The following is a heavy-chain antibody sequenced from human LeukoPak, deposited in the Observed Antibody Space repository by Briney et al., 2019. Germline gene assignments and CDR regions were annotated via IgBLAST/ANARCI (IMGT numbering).Heavy chain of an antibody. CDR2: ISSSSSTI. Sequence: HPGGSLRLSCAASGFTFSSYSMNWVRQAPGKGLEWVSYISSSSSTIYYADSVKGRFTISRDNAKNSLYLQMNSLRAEDTAVYYCARALRYFDWLSTSPEYNWFDPWGQGTLVTVSS. CDR3: ARALRYFDWLSTSPEYNWFDP. D-gene: IGHD3-9*01. V-gene: IGHV3-48*01. CDR1: GFTFSSYS. J-gene: IGHJ5*02.